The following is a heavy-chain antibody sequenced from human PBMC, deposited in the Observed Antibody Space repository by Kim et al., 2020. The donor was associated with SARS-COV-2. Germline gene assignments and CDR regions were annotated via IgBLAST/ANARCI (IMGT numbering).Heavy chain of an antibody. CDR1: GFSFSSYW. Sequence: GGSLRLSCAASGFSFSSYWMSWVRQAPGKGLEWVANIKQHGSEKYYVDSVKGRFTISRDDAKNSLSLQMNSLRAEDMAVYYCASEYWESGGMDVWGQGTTVIVSS. CDR2: IKQHGSEK. V-gene: IGHV3-7*01. D-gene: IGHD2-8*02. CDR3: ASEYWESGGMDV. J-gene: IGHJ6*02.